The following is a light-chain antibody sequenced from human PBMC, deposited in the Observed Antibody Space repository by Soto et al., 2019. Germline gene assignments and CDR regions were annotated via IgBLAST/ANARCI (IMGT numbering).Light chain of an antibody. CDR3: AAWDDSLNAWV. V-gene: IGLV1-44*01. J-gene: IGLJ3*02. Sequence: QSVLTQPPSASGTPGQRVTISCSGSSSNIGRNTVNWYQQVPGTAPKLLMYSSNQRPSGVPDRFSGSKSGTSASLAISGLQSEYEADYYCAAWDDSLNAWVFGGGTKLTVL. CDR2: SSN. CDR1: SSNIGRNT.